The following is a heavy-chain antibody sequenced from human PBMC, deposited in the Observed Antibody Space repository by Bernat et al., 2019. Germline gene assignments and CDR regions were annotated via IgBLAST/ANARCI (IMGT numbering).Heavy chain of an antibody. Sequence: EVQLVESGGGLVQTGGSLRLSCAASGFSFSSYSMNWVRQAPGKGLEWVSYISGSSTTIHYADSAKGRFTISRDNAKNSLYLQMNSLRAEDTAVYYCARERKVRFLEWLLNYYYYGMDVWGQGTTVTVSS. V-gene: IGHV3-48*04. D-gene: IGHD3-3*01. CDR1: GFSFSSYS. CDR3: ARERKVRFLEWLLNYYYYGMDV. J-gene: IGHJ6*02. CDR2: ISGSSTTI.